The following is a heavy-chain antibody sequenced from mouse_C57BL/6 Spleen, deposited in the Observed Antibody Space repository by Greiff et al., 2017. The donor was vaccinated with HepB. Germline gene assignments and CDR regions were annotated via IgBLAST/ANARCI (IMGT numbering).Heavy chain of an antibody. CDR1: GFNIKDYY. CDR2: IDPEDGET. D-gene: IGHD2-13*01. CDR3: AREWGLGVPLAMDY. J-gene: IGHJ4*01. Sequence: VQLQQSGAELVKPGASVKLSCTASGFNIKDYYMHWVKQRTEQGLEWIGRIDPEDGETKYAPNFQGKATITADTSSNTAYLQLSSLTSEDTAVYYCAREWGLGVPLAMDYWGQGTSVTVSS. V-gene: IGHV14-2*01.